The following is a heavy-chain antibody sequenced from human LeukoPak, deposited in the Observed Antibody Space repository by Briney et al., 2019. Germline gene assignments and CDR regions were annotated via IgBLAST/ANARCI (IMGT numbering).Heavy chain of an antibody. D-gene: IGHD5-18*01. Sequence: GGSLRLSCAASGFTFSSYAMSWVRQAPGKGLEWVSAISGSGGSTYYADSVKGRFTISRDNSKNTLYLQMNSLRAEDMAVYYCAKVPDVDTAMVLFDWGQGTLVTVSS. CDR3: AKVPDVDTAMVLFD. CDR2: ISGSGGST. V-gene: IGHV3-23*01. J-gene: IGHJ4*02. CDR1: GFTFSSYA.